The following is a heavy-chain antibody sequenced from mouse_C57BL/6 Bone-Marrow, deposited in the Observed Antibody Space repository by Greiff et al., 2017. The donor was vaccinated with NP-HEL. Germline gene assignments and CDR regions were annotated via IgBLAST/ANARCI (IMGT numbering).Heavy chain of an antibody. J-gene: IGHJ2*01. D-gene: IGHD3-2*02. Sequence: VQLQQSGAELVRPGASVKLSCTASGFNIKDDYMHWVKQRPEQGLEWIGWIDPENGDTEYASKFQGKATITADTSSNTAYLQLSSLTSEDTAVDYCTTEKLRLEDYWGQGTTLTVSS. V-gene: IGHV14-4*01. CDR1: GFNIKDDY. CDR2: IDPENGDT. CDR3: TTEKLRLEDY.